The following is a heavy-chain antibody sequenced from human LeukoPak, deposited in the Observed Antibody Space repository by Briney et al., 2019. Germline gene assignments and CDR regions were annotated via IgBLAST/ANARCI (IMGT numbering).Heavy chain of an antibody. D-gene: IGHD6-13*01. CDR3: ARGIAAAGTDY. V-gene: IGHV4-59*01. Sequence: SETLSLTCTVSGGSISSYYWSWIRQPPGKGLEWIGYIYYSGSTNYNPSLKSRVTISVDTSKNQFSLKLSSVTAADTAVYYCARGIAAAGTDYWGQGTLVTVSS. J-gene: IGHJ4*02. CDR1: GGSISSYY. CDR2: IYYSGST.